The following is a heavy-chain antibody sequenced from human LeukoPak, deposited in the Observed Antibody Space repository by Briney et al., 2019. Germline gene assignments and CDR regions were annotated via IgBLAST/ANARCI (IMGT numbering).Heavy chain of an antibody. D-gene: IGHD3-10*01. CDR2: NYWVDDK. J-gene: IGHJ4*02. Sequence: KESGPTLVKPTQTLTLTCTFSGFSLSTSAGGVGWIRQPPGKDLECLAINYWVDDKRYSPPLKSRLTTAKNTSKNQVVLTMANMDPVDTATYYCARSGGDFGSGTNFDYWGQGTLVTVPS. V-gene: IGHV2-5*02. CDR1: GFSLSTSAGG. CDR3: ARSGGDFGSGTNFDY.